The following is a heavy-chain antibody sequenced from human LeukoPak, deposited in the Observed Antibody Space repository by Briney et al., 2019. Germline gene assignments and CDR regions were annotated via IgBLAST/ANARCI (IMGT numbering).Heavy chain of an antibody. Sequence: SQTLSLTCAISGDSVSSNSADWNWIRQSPSRGLEWLGRTYYRSKWYNDYAVSVKSRITINPDTSKNQFSLQLNSVTPEDTAVYYCAREGVAAAAGTFTYWGQGTLVTVSS. CDR2: TYYRSKWYN. CDR1: GDSVSSNSAD. V-gene: IGHV6-1*01. J-gene: IGHJ4*02. D-gene: IGHD6-13*01. CDR3: AREGVAAAAGTFTY.